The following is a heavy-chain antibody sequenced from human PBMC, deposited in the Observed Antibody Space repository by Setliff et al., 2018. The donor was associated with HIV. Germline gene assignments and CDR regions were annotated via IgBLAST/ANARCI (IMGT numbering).Heavy chain of an antibody. D-gene: IGHD3-3*01. CDR1: GYTFTKYG. CDR3: ARVRERVTIFGVVRDFDS. Sequence: ASVKVSCKSSGYTFTKYGITWVRQAPGQGLEWMGWISADNGSSYFAQKLQDRVTMTPDTSTSTAYMELRSLRSDDTAVYYCARVRERVTIFGVVRDFDSWGQGTLVTVSS. J-gene: IGHJ4*02. CDR2: ISADNGSS. V-gene: IGHV1-18*01.